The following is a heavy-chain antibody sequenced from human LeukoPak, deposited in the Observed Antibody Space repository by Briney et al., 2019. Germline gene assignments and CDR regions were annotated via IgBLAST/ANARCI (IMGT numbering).Heavy chain of an antibody. Sequence: GGSLRLSCAASGFTFSSYAMSWVRQAPGKGLEWVSAISGSGGSTYYADSVKGRFTISRDNSKNTLYLQMNRLRAEDTAVYYCAKAPRHYGDPYYFDYWAREPWSPSPQ. D-gene: IGHD4-17*01. CDR2: ISGSGGST. CDR1: GFTFSSYA. J-gene: IGHJ4*02. CDR3: AKAPRHYGDPYYFDY. V-gene: IGHV3-23*01.